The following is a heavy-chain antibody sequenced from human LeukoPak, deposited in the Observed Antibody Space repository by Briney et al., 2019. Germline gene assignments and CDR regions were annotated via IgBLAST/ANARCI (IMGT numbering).Heavy chain of an antibody. CDR2: IYYSGST. J-gene: IGHJ5*02. Sequence: SETLSLTCTVSGGSISSYYWRWIRQPPGKGLEWIGYIYYSGSTNYNPSLKSRVTISVDTSKNQFSLKLSSVTAADTAVYYCARSDYDFWSGYSFGWFDPWGQGTLVTVSS. D-gene: IGHD3-3*01. CDR3: ARSDYDFWSGYSFGWFDP. V-gene: IGHV4-59*01. CDR1: GGSISSYY.